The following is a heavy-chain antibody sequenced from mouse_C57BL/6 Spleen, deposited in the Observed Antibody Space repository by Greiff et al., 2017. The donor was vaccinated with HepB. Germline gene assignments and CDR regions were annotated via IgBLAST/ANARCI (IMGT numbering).Heavy chain of an antibody. CDR3: TRGTDYYAMDY. Sequence: EVMLVESGEGLVKPGGALKLSCAASGFTFSSYAMSWVRQTPGKRLEWVAYISSGGDYIYYADTVKGRFTISRDNTRNTLYLQMSSLKSEDTAMYYCTRGTDYYAMDYWGQGTSVTVSS. CDR1: GFTFSSYA. CDR2: ISSGGDYI. J-gene: IGHJ4*01. D-gene: IGHD4-1*01. V-gene: IGHV5-9-1*02.